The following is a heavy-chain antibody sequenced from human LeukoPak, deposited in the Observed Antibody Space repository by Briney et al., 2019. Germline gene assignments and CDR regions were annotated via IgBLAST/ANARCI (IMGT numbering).Heavy chain of an antibody. J-gene: IGHJ3*02. CDR1: GGSFSGYS. CDR2: INHSGST. Sequence: SETLSLTCAVFGGSFSGYSWSWIRQPPGKGLEWIGEINHSGSTNYNPSLKSRVTISVDTSKNQFSLKLSSMTAADTAVYYCARALGAFDIWGQGTMVTVSS. V-gene: IGHV4-34*01. CDR3: ARALGAFDI.